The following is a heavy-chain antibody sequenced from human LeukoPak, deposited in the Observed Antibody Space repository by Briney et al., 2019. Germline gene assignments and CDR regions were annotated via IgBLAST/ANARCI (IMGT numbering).Heavy chain of an antibody. Sequence: VGSLRLSCAASGFIFGGYTMSWVRQAPGKGLQWVSTITSGGDYMYYADPVKGRFTISRDDSKNSLYLHMNSLRAEDTAVYYCARVSIFGVVIANDYWGQGTVVTVSS. CDR2: ITSGGDYM. CDR1: GFIFGGYT. CDR3: ARVSIFGVVIANDY. V-gene: IGHV3-21*01. J-gene: IGHJ4*02. D-gene: IGHD3-16*02.